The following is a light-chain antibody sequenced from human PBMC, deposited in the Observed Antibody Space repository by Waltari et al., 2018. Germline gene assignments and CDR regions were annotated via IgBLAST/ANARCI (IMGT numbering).Light chain of an antibody. Sequence: DIQMTQSPSTLSASVGDRVTITCRASQSVNRWLAWYLQKPGKAPELLIYETSNLDSGVPSRFSGSGSGKEFTLTISSLQPDDFGTYYCQQYVNYWTFGQGTKVEIK. CDR1: QSVNRW. CDR3: QQYVNYWT. CDR2: ETS. J-gene: IGKJ1*01. V-gene: IGKV1-5*03.